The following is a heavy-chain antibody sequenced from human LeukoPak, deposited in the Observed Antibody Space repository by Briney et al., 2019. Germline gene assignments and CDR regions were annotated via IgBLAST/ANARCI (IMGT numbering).Heavy chain of an antibody. D-gene: IGHD3-16*01. CDR3: ARAGEGTERQYFQH. J-gene: IGHJ1*01. CDR2: IYYSGGT. Sequence: PSETLSLTCTVSGGSISSYYWSWIRRPPGKGLEWIGYIYYSGGTNYNPSLKSRVTISVDTSKNQFSLKLSSVTAADTAVYYCARAGEGTERQYFQHWGQGTLVTVSS. V-gene: IGHV4-59*08. CDR1: GGSISSYY.